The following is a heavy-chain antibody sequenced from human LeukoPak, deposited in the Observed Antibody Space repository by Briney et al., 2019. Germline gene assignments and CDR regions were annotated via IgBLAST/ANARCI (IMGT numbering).Heavy chain of an antibody. D-gene: IGHD2-21*01. V-gene: IGHV1-2*02. CDR3: ARGYCGGDCYSHNWSDP. Sequence: ASVKVSCKASGYTFTGYYMHWVRQAPGQGLEWMGWINPNSGGTNYAQKFQGRVTMTRDTSISTAYMELSRLRSDDTAVYYCARGYCGGDCYSHNWSDPWGQGTLVTVSS. CDR2: INPNSGGT. J-gene: IGHJ5*02. CDR1: GYTFTGYY.